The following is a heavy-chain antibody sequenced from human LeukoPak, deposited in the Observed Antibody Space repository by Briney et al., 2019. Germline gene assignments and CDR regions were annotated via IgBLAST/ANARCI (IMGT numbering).Heavy chain of an antibody. CDR1: GFTFSNYD. D-gene: IGHD1-26*01. CDR3: AKDLAGSGSYSFDY. V-gene: IGHV3-23*01. CDR2: ISGSGGST. Sequence: GGSLRLSSVASGFTFSNYDMNWVRQAPGRGLDWVSGISGSGGSTYYADSVKGRFTISRDNSKNTLYLQLNSLRAEDTAVYYCAKDLAGSGSYSFDYWGQGTLVTVSS. J-gene: IGHJ4*02.